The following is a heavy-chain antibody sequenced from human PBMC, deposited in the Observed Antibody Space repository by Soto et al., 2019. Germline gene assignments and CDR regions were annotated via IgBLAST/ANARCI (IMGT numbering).Heavy chain of an antibody. V-gene: IGHV4-34*01. J-gene: IGHJ4*02. CDR3: AGSKNRGVSFDY. D-gene: IGHD3-10*01. CDR2: INHSGST. CDR1: GGSFSGYY. Sequence: SETLSLTCAVYGGSFSGYYWSWIRQPPGKGLEWIGEINHSGSTNYNPSLKSRVTISVDTSKNQFSLKLSSVTAADTALYYCAGSKNRGVSFDYWGQGALVTVS.